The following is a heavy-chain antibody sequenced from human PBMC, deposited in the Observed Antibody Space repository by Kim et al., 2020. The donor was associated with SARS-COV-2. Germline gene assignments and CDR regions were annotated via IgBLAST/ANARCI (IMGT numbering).Heavy chain of an antibody. CDR3: TVGFRGSSSKSQLFDY. D-gene: IGHD6-6*01. J-gene: IGHJ4*02. CDR2: IRSKAYGGTT. CDR1: GFTFGDYA. V-gene: IGHV3-49*03. Sequence: GGSLRLSCTASGFTFGDYAMSWFRQAPGKGLEWVGFIRSKAYGGTTEYAASVKGRFTISRDDSKSIAYLQMNSLKTEDTAVYYCTVGFRGSSSKSQLFDYWGQGTLVTVSS.